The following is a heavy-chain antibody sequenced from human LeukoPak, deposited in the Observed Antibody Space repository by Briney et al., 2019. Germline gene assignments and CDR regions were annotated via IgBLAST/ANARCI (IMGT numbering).Heavy chain of an antibody. CDR2: ISYDGSNK. Sequence: GGSLRLSCAASGFTFSSYAMHWVRQAPGKGLEWVAVISYDGSNKYHADSVKGRFTTSRDNSKNTLHLQMNSLRAEDTAVYYCARTGYYYDSSGYPVDAFDIWGQGTMVTVSS. D-gene: IGHD3-22*01. CDR1: GFTFSSYA. V-gene: IGHV3-30*04. CDR3: ARTGYYYDSSGYPVDAFDI. J-gene: IGHJ3*02.